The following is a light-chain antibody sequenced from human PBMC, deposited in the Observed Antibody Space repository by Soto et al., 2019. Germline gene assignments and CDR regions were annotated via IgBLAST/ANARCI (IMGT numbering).Light chain of an antibody. Sequence: QSALTQPASVSGSPGQSITISCTGTSSDVGGYNFVSWYQQHPGTAPKLMIYEVSKRPSGVSNRFSGFKSGNTASLTISGLQAEDEADYYCCSYAGSNTYVFGTGIKLTVL. CDR2: EVS. CDR3: CSYAGSNTYV. J-gene: IGLJ1*01. CDR1: SSDVGGYNF. V-gene: IGLV2-23*02.